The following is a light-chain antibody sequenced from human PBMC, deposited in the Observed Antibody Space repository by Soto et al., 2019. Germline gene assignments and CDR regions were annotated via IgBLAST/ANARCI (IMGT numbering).Light chain of an antibody. J-gene: IGKJ4*01. V-gene: IGKV1-5*01. Sequence: DIHMTQSPSTLSASVGDRVTITCRASQSISTWLAWHQQKPGKAPKVLIYDASTLHSGVPSRFSGRKSGTQFTLTIDSLQPEDFATYYCQQVKTYPRTFGGGTKVDIK. CDR1: QSISTW. CDR2: DAS. CDR3: QQVKTYPRT.